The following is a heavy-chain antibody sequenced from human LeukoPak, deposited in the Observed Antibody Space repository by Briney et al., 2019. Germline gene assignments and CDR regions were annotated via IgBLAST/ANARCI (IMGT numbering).Heavy chain of an antibody. CDR3: ARQWGERRELPFYIDY. CDR1: GGSISSSSYY. V-gene: IGHV4-39*01. J-gene: IGHJ4*02. D-gene: IGHD1-26*01. Sequence: SETLSLTCTVSGGSISSSSYYWGWIRQPPGKGLEWIGSIYYSGSTYYNPSLKSRVTISVDTSKNQFSLKLSSVTAADTAVYYCARQWGERRELPFYIDYWGQGTLVTVSS. CDR2: IYYSGST.